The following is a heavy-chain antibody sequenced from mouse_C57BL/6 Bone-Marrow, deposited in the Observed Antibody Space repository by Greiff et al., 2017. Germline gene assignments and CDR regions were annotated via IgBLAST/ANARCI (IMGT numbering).Heavy chain of an antibody. Sequence: VKLVESGPGLVAPSQSLSITCTVSGFSITSYGVHWVRQPPGKGLEWLVVIWSDGSTTYNSALKSRLSISKDNSKSQVFLKMNSLQTDDTAMYYCARQGMITTLYYYAMDYWGQGTSVTVSS. CDR2: IWSDGST. CDR1: GFSITSYG. V-gene: IGHV2-6-1*01. D-gene: IGHD2-4*01. CDR3: ARQGMITTLYYYAMDY. J-gene: IGHJ4*01.